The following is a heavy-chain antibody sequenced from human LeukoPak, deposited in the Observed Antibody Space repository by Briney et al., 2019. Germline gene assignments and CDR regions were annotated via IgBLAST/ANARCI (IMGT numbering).Heavy chain of an antibody. Sequence: LPGGSLRLSCAASGFTFSSYAMSRVRQAPGKGLEWVSGISGSGGSAYYADSVKGRFTISRDNSKNTLYLQMNSLRAEDTAVYYCAKGVYGSGTYYMREFDYWGQGTLVTVSS. CDR2: ISGSGGSA. J-gene: IGHJ4*02. CDR1: GFTFSSYA. D-gene: IGHD3-10*01. CDR3: AKGVYGSGTYYMREFDY. V-gene: IGHV3-23*01.